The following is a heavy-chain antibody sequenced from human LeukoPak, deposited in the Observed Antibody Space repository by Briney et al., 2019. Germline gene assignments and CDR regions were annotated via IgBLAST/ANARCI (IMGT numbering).Heavy chain of an antibody. J-gene: IGHJ4*02. CDR2: ISSSSSYI. V-gene: IGHV3-21*04. D-gene: IGHD3-16*01. CDR1: GFTFSSYS. CDR3: ARDIGDGPDY. Sequence: GGSLRLSCAASGFTFSSYSMNWVRQAPGKGLEWVSSISSSSSYIYYADSVKGRFTISRDNSKNTLYLQMNSLRAEDTAVYYCARDIGDGPDYWGQGTLVTVSS.